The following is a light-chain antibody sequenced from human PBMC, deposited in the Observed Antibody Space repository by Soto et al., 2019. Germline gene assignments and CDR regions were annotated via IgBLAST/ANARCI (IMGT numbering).Light chain of an antibody. CDR1: NIGSKS. J-gene: IGLJ2*01. Sequence: SYELTQPPSVSVAPGKTARITCGGNNIGSKSVHWYQQKPGQAPVLVIYYDSDRPSGIPERFSGSNSGNTATLTISRVEAGDGADYYCQVWDSSSDHPYVVFGGGTKLTVL. CDR3: QVWDSSSDHPYVV. CDR2: YDS. V-gene: IGLV3-21*04.